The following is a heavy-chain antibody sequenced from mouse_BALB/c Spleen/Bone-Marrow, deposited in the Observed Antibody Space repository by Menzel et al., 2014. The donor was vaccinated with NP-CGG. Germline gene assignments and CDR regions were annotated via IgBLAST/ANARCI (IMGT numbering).Heavy chain of an antibody. CDR1: GYSFTGYF. Sequence: DVHLVESGPELVKPGASVKISCTASGYSFTGYFMNWVMQSHGKSLEWIGRINPYNGDTFYNKKFKGKATLTVDKSSSTAHMELRSLASEDSAVYYCAREGGYYYGSSPYFDVWGAGTTVTVAS. CDR3: AREGGYYYGSSPYFDV. V-gene: IGHV1-20*02. D-gene: IGHD1-1*01. CDR2: INPYNGDT. J-gene: IGHJ1*01.